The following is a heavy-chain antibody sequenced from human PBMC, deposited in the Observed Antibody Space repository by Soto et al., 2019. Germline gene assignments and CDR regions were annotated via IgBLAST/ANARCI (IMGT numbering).Heavy chain of an antibody. CDR2: IIPIFGTA. CDR1: GGTFSSYA. CDR3: ARDQDSKWLGDYYYYGMDV. D-gene: IGHD6-19*01. J-gene: IGHJ6*02. Sequence: ASVKVSCKASGGTFSSYAISWVRQAPGQGLEWMGGIIPIFGTANYAQKFQGRVTITADESTSTAYMELSSLRSEDTAVYYCARDQDSKWLGDYYYYGMDVWGQGTTVTVSS. V-gene: IGHV1-69*13.